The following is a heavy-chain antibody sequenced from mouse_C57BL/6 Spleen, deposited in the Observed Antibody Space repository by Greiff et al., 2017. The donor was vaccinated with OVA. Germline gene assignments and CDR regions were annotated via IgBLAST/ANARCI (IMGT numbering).Heavy chain of an antibody. Sequence: EVQLQQSGPELVKPGASVKISCKASGYTFTDYYMNWVKQSHGKSLEWIGDINPNNGGTSYNQKFKGKATLTVDKSSSTAYMELRSLTSEDSAVYYCARRNYYGSSFFDYWGEGTTHTVSS. CDR3: ARRNYYGSSFFDY. CDR1: GYTFTDYY. J-gene: IGHJ2*01. D-gene: IGHD1-1*01. CDR2: INPNNGGT. V-gene: IGHV1-26*01.